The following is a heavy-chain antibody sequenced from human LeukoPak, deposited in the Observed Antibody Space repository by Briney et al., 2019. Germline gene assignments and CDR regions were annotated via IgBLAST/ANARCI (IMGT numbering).Heavy chain of an antibody. CDR2: IRYDGSNK. Sequence: GGSLRLSCAASGFTFSSYGMHWVRQAPGKGLEWVAFIRYDGSNKYYADSVKGRFTISRDNSKNTLYLRMNSLRAEDTAVYYCAKDRTALWFGELFDYWGQGTLVTVSS. D-gene: IGHD3-10*01. J-gene: IGHJ4*02. CDR1: GFTFSSYG. CDR3: AKDRTALWFGELFDY. V-gene: IGHV3-30*02.